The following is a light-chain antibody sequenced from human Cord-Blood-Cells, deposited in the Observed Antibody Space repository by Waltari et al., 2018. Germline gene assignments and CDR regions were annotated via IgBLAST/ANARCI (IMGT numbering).Light chain of an antibody. V-gene: IGLV2-23*01. CDR2: EGS. CDR1: SSDVGSYNL. Sequence: QSALTQPASVSGSPGQSITISCTGTSSDVGSYNLVSWYQQHPGKAPKLMIYEGSRRHSGVSNRFSGSKSGTTAALTISGLQAEDEADYYCCSYAGSSTVVFGGGTKLTVL. CDR3: CSYAGSSTVV. J-gene: IGLJ2*01.